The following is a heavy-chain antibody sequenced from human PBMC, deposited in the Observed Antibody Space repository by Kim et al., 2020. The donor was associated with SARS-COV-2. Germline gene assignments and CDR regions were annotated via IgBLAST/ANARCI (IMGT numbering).Heavy chain of an antibody. D-gene: IGHD5-18*01. V-gene: IGHV3-43*01. CDR3: SKEDTNYYYSGMDV. J-gene: IGHJ6*02. Sequence: ADSVNGRFTISRDNSRNSLYLKMNSLRTEDTALYYCSKEDTNYYYSGMDVWGQGTTVTVSS.